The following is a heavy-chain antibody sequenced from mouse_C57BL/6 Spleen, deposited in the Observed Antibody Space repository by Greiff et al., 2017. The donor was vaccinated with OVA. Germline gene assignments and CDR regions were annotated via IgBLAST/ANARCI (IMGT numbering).Heavy chain of an antibody. V-gene: IGHV6-3*01. CDR3: TDPAWFAY. J-gene: IGHJ3*01. CDR2: IRLKSDNYAT. CDR1: GFTFSSSW. Sequence: EVKLVESGGGLVEPGGSMKLSCVASGFTFSSSWMNWVRQSPEKGLEWVAQIRLKSDNYATHYAESVKGRFTISRDDSKSSVYLQMNNLRAEDTGIYYCTDPAWFAYWGQGTLVTVSA.